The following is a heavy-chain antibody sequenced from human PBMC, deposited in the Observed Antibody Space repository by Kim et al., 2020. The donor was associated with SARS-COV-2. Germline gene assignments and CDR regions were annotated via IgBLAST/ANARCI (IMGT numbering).Heavy chain of an antibody. J-gene: IGHJ6*02. D-gene: IGHD2-2*01. V-gene: IGHV4-39*01. Sequence: RVTISVDTSKNQFSLKLSSVTAADTAVYYCARRVVVVPAAMGWYYYGMDVWGQGTTVTVSS. CDR3: ARRVVVVPAAMGWYYYGMDV.